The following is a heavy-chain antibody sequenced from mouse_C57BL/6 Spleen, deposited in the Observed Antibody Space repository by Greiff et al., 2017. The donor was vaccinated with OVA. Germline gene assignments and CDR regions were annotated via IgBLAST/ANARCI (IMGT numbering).Heavy chain of an antibody. J-gene: IGHJ4*01. V-gene: IGHV1-81*01. CDR3: ARKTTVVEGYYAMDY. D-gene: IGHD1-1*01. CDR1: GYTFTSYG. Sequence: QVQLQQSGAELARPGASVKLSCKASGYTFTSYGISWVKQRTGQGLEWIGEIYPRSGNTYYNEKFKGKATLTADKSSSTAYMELRSLTAEDSAVYFCARKTTVVEGYYAMDYWGQGTSVTVSS. CDR2: IYPRSGNT.